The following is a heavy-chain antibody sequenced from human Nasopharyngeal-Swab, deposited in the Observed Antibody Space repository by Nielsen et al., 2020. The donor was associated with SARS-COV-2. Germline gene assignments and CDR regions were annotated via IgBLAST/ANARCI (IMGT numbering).Heavy chain of an antibody. J-gene: IGHJ4*02. Sequence: GESLKISCAASGFTFSNYAMSWVRQAPGKGPEWVSGISGSGGSTNYADSVQGRFTISRDNSMNTLYLQMDSLRAEDTAMYYCAKGGWVDYWGQGTQVTVSS. D-gene: IGHD6-19*01. V-gene: IGHV3-23*01. CDR3: AKGGWVDY. CDR2: ISGSGGST. CDR1: GFTFSNYA.